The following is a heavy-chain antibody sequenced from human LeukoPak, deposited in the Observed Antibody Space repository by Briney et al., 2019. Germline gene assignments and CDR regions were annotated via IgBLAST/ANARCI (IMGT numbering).Heavy chain of an antibody. V-gene: IGHV3-7*01. D-gene: IGHD3-22*01. J-gene: IGHJ4*02. CDR1: GFTVSSNY. CDR3: ARDRGWRSSGYYLYHFDY. Sequence: GGSLRLSCAASGFTVSSNYMSWVRQAPGKGLEWVASIKHNGGEKYYVDSVKGRFTISRDNAKNSLYLEMSSLRVEDTAVYYCARDRGWRSSGYYLYHFDYWGQGTLVTFAS. CDR2: IKHNGGEK.